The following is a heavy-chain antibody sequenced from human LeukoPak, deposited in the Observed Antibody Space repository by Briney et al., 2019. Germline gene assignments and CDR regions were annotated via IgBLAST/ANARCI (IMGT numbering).Heavy chain of an antibody. CDR3: ATSVTRRRLDWFIDL. J-gene: IGHJ2*01. CDR1: GFTFRDHY. V-gene: IGHV3-11*04. D-gene: IGHD4-17*01. Sequence: PGGSLRLSCAASGFTFRDHYMSWIRQAPGMGLEWISYISSSAGTIHYVDSVKGRFTISRDNTKNSLYLQMDSLRVEDTAVYYCATSVTRRRLDWFIDLWGRGTLVSVSS. CDR2: ISSSAGTI.